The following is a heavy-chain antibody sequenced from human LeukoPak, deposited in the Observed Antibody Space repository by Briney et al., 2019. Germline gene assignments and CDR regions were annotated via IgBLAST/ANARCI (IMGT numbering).Heavy chain of an antibody. CDR3: ARELYSGYDRSGYGMDV. J-gene: IGHJ6*02. CDR2: ISSSSSYI. V-gene: IGHV3-21*01. CDR1: GFTFSSYS. D-gene: IGHD5-12*01. Sequence: PGGSLRLSCAASGFTFSSYSMHWVRQAPGKGLEWVSSISSSSSYIYYADSVKGRFTISRDNAKNSLYLQMNSLRAEDTAVYYCARELYSGYDRSGYGMDVWGQGTTVTVSS.